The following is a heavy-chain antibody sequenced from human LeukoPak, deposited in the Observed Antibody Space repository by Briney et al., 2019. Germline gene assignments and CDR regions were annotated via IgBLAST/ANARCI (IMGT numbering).Heavy chain of an antibody. V-gene: IGHV4-34*01. CDR1: TGSFNGYY. CDR3: ATRRN. CDR2: INPSGGT. Sequence: ETPSLTCTVSTGSFNGYYWSWICQPPGKGLEWIGEINPSGGTNYNPSLKSRVTMSLDAFKNQFSLKLDSVTAADTAVYFCATRRNWGQGTMATVTS. J-gene: IGHJ3*01.